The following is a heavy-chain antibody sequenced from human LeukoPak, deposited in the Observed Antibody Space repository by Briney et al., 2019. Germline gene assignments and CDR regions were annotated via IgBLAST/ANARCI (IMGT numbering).Heavy chain of an antibody. Sequence: ASVKVSCKASGYTFTGYYMHWVRQAPGQGLEWMGRINPNIGGTNYAQKSQGRATMTRDTSISTAYMELSRLRSDDTAVYYCARVPIPYGSGSYYKGGGGWFDPWGQGTLVTVSS. D-gene: IGHD3-10*01. J-gene: IGHJ5*02. CDR2: INPNIGGT. CDR1: GYTFTGYY. CDR3: ARVPIPYGSGSYYKGGGGWFDP. V-gene: IGHV1-2*06.